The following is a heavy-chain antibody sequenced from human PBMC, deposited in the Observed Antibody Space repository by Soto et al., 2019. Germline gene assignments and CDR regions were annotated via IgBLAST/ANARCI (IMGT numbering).Heavy chain of an antibody. Sequence: SATLSRTCTVAGGSMSPYYWTWIRQPPGKGLEWIGYVYYSGTINYNPSLKSRVTISVDTSKNQFSLRLTSVTAADTAVYYCARASMATIAMDVWGRGTTVPVSS. CDR2: VYYSGTI. D-gene: IGHD5-18*01. CDR3: ARASMATIAMDV. J-gene: IGHJ6*02. CDR1: GGSMSPYY. V-gene: IGHV4-59*01.